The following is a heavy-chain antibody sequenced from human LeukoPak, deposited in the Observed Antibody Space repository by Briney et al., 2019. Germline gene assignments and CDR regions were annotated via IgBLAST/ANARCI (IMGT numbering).Heavy chain of an antibody. CDR3: ARDWARGNSYYVDY. D-gene: IGHD4-23*01. CDR2: ISNDGTNK. CDR1: GFSFSDYV. Sequence: GGSLRLSCEASGFSFSDYVIHWVRQAPGKGLECVALISNDGTNKFYVDPVKGRFTISRDNSKNTLYLQMDSLRTEDTAVYYCARDWARGNSYYVDYWGQGTLVTVSS. J-gene: IGHJ4*02. V-gene: IGHV3-30*03.